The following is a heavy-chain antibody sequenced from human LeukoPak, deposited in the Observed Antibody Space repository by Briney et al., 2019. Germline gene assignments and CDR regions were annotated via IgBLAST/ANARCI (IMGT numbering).Heavy chain of an antibody. Sequence: AGESLKISCKGSGFSFTSYWIGWVRQMPGKGLEGMGIIYPGDSDTRYSPSFQGQVTISADKSISTAYLQWSSLKASDTAMYYCARHSIPAAKSLDYWGQGTLVTVSS. CDR3: ARHSIPAAKSLDY. CDR1: GFSFTSYW. CDR2: IYPGDSDT. V-gene: IGHV5-51*01. D-gene: IGHD2-2*01. J-gene: IGHJ4*02.